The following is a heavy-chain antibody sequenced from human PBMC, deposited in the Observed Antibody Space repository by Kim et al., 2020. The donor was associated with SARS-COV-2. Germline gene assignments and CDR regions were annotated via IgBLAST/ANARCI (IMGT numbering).Heavy chain of an antibody. D-gene: IGHD2-15*01. V-gene: IGHV1-69*13. Sequence: SVKVSCKASGDTFSSYAISWVRQAPGQGLEWMGWIIANYGNANYAQKLQGRVTMTADESTSTAYMELSSLRSEDTAVYYCARAVGRRFCNGGSFHYYYY. CDR3: ARAVGRRFCNGGSFHYYYY. J-gene: IGHJ6*01. CDR1: GDTFSSYA. CDR2: IIANYGNA.